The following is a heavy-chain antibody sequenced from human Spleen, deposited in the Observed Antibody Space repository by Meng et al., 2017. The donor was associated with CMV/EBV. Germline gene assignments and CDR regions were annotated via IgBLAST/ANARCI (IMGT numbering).Heavy chain of an antibody. CDR2: ISSRSSPI. CDR3: ARVMATMGYYYGMDV. D-gene: IGHD5-24*01. V-gene: IGHV3-48*04. Sequence: GESLKISCAASGFTFSSYSMNWVRQGPGKGLEWVSYISSRSSPIYNADSVKGRFTISRDNARNSLYLEMNSLRAEDTAVYYCARVMATMGYYYGMDVWGQGTTVTVSS. CDR1: GFTFSSYS. J-gene: IGHJ6*02.